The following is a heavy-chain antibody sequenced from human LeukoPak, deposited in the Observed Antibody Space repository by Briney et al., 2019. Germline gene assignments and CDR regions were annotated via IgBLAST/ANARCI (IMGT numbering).Heavy chain of an antibody. CDR1: GGSISSYY. Sequence: SETLSLTCTVSGGSISSYYWSWIRQPPWKGLEWIGYIYYSGSTNYNPSLKSRVTISVDTSKNQFSLKLSSVTAADTAVYYCARVKRTIAVAGTNAFDIWGQGTMVTVSS. D-gene: IGHD6-19*01. CDR3: ARVKRTIAVAGTNAFDI. CDR2: IYYSGST. V-gene: IGHV4-59*01. J-gene: IGHJ3*02.